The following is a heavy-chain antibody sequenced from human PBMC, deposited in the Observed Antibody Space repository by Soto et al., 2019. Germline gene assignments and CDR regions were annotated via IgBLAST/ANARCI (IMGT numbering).Heavy chain of an antibody. CDR2: ISSSSSYI. V-gene: IGHV3-21*01. Sequence: PGGPLRLSCAASGFTFSSYSMNWVRQAPGKGLEWVSSISSSSSYIYYADSVKGRFTISRDNAKNSLYLQMHSLRAENTAVYYCAREYVVVVAATPYYYYGMDVWGQGTTVTVSS. J-gene: IGHJ6*02. CDR1: GFTFSSYS. D-gene: IGHD2-15*01. CDR3: AREYVVVVAATPYYYYGMDV.